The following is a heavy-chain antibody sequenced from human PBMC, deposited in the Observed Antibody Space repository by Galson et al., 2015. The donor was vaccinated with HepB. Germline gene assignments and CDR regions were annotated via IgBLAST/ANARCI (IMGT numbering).Heavy chain of an antibody. CDR3: AKGLDYDFWNFDS. V-gene: IGHV3-23*01. CDR1: GFTFSNDV. D-gene: IGHD3-3*01. Sequence: SLRLSCADSGFTFSNDVMSWVRQAPGKGLEWVSAIGISGGNTYYADSVKGRFTISRDDSKSTLYLQMNSLRGADTAVYYCAKGLDYDFWNFDSWGQGSQVAVTS. J-gene: IGHJ4*02. CDR2: IGISGGNT.